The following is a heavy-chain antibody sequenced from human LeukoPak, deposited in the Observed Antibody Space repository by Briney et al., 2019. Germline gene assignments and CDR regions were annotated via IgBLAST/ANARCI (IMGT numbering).Heavy chain of an antibody. CDR3: ARDASYCSGGSCYDY. J-gene: IGHJ4*02. D-gene: IGHD2-15*01. Sequence: ASVKVSCKASGYTFTGYYMHWVRQAPGQGLEWMGWINPNSGGTNYAQKFQGRVTMTRDTSISTAYVELSRLRSDDTAVYYCARDASYCSGGSCYDYWGQGTLVTVSS. V-gene: IGHV1-2*02. CDR1: GYTFTGYY. CDR2: INPNSGGT.